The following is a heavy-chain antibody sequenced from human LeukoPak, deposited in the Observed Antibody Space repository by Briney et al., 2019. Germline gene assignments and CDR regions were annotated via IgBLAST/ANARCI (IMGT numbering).Heavy chain of an antibody. D-gene: IGHD3-22*01. CDR1: GYTLTELS. CDR3: ARNPFKYYYDSSAKGNWFDP. CDR2: FDPEDGET. V-gene: IGHV1-24*01. J-gene: IGHJ5*02. Sequence: ASVKVSCKVSGYTLTELSMHWVRQAPGKGLEWMGGFDPEDGETIYAQKFQGRVTMTEDTSTDTAYMELSSLRAEDTAVYYCARNPFKYYYDSSAKGNWFDPWGQGTLVTVSS.